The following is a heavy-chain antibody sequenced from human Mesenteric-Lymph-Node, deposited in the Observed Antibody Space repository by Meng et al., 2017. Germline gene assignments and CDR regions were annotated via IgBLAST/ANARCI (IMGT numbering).Heavy chain of an antibody. V-gene: IGHV4-61*02. CDR2: IYTSGST. CDR1: GGSISSGSYY. Sequence: LRLSCTVSGGSISSGSYYWSWIRQPAGKGLEWIGRIYTSGSTNYNPSLKSRVTISVDTSKNQFSLKLSSVTAADTAVYYCARVMREMATIPFYYYYGMDVWGQGTTVTVSS. D-gene: IGHD5-24*01. CDR3: ARVMREMATIPFYYYYGMDV. J-gene: IGHJ6*02.